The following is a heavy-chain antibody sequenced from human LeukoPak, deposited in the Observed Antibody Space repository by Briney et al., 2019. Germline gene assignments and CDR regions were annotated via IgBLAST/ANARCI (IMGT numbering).Heavy chain of an antibody. D-gene: IGHD4-23*01. CDR2: ISDYNGYT. CDR1: GYTFTNYG. V-gene: IGHV1-18*01. CDR3: ARDKAVTTEVTQHFQH. J-gene: IGHJ1*01. Sequence: ASVKVSCKASGYTFTNYGISWVRQAPGQGLEWMGLISDYNGYTDYAQKLQFRVTMTTDTSTSTAYMELRSLRSDDTAVYYCARDKAVTTEVTQHFQHWGQGTLVTVSS.